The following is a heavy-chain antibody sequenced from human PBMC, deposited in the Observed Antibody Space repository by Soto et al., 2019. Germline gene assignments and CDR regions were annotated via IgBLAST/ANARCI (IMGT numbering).Heavy chain of an antibody. CDR1: GFTFSSYW. CDR2: INSDGSST. J-gene: IGHJ3*02. V-gene: IGHV3-74*01. CDR3: ARGERITIFGVVILDAFDI. D-gene: IGHD3-3*01. Sequence: GGSLRLSCAASGFTFSSYWMHWVRQAPGKGLVWVSRINSDGSSTSYADSVKGRFTISRDNAKNTLYLQMNSLRAEDTAVYYCARGERITIFGVVILDAFDIWGQGTMVTVSS.